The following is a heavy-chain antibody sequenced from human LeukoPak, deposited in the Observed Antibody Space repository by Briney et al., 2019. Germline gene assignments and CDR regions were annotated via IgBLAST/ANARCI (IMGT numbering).Heavy chain of an antibody. V-gene: IGHV3-30*02. CDR1: GFTFSSYG. Sequence: AGGSLRLSCAASGFTFSSYGMHWVRQAPGKGLEWVAFIRYDESNKYYADSVKGRFTISRDNAKNSLYLQMNSLRAEDTAVYYCAKDPTGYYYDSSGYLLPDYWGQGTLVTVSS. J-gene: IGHJ4*02. D-gene: IGHD3-22*01. CDR3: AKDPTGYYYDSSGYLLPDY. CDR2: IRYDESNK.